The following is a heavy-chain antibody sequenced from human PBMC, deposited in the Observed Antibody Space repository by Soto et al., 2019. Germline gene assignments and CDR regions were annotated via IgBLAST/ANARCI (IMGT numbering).Heavy chain of an antibody. J-gene: IGHJ4*02. CDR1: GFTFSSYS. D-gene: IGHD6-19*01. CDR3: ARGEQWLVAYYFDY. V-gene: IGHV3-21*01. CDR2: ISSSSSYI. Sequence: EVQLVESGGGLVKPGGSLRLSCAASGFTFSSYSMNWVRQAPGKGLEWVSSISSSSSYIYYADSVKGRFTISRDNAKNSLYLQMNSLRAEDTAVYYCARGEQWLVAYYFDYWGQGTLVTVSS.